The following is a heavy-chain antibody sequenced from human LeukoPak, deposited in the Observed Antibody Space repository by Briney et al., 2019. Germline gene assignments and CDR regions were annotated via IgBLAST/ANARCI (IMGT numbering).Heavy chain of an antibody. CDR2: IYYSGST. D-gene: IGHD4-17*01. J-gene: IGHJ5*02. V-gene: IGHV4-31*03. CDR1: GGSISSGGYY. CDR3: ARFYGDSASNWFDP. Sequence: SQTLSVTCTVSGGSISSGGYYWSWIRQHPGKGLEWIGYIYYSGSTYYNPSLKSRVTISVDTSKNQFSLKLSSVTAADTAVYYCARFYGDSASNWFDPWGQGTLVTVSS.